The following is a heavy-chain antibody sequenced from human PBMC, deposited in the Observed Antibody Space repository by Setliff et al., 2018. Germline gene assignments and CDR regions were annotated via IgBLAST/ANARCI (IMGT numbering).Heavy chain of an antibody. J-gene: IGHJ4*02. D-gene: IGHD6-19*01. CDR2: INHRGST. Sequence: SETLSLTCAAYGGTFSDYYWTWIRQPPGKGLEWIGEINHRGSTNYNPSLKSRATISIDTSKDQFSLKLISMSAADTAVYFCARGRAGHSGHWGQGTLVTVSS. CDR1: GGTFSDYY. V-gene: IGHV4-34*01. CDR3: ARGRAGHSGH.